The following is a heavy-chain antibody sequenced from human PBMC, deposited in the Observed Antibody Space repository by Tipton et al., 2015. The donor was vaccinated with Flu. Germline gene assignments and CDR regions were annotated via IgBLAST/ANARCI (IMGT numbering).Heavy chain of an antibody. V-gene: IGHV4-4*07. J-gene: IGHJ4*02. CDR1: GASINNYY. CDR2: VYNRGST. D-gene: IGHD2-15*01. CDR3: ARMGGYCRDGSCSGP. Sequence: TLSLTCTVSGASINNYYWSWIRQAAGKGLEWIGRVYNRGSTNYNPSLKSRVSMSVDTSTNQFSLRMTSVTAADTAVYYCARMGGYCRDGSCSGPWGQGILVTVAS.